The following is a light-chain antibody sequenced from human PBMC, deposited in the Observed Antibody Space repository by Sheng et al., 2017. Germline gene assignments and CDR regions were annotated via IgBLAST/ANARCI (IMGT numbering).Light chain of an antibody. CDR2: ATS. J-gene: IGKJ2*02. CDR3: QQSYSSPRT. CDR1: ESIDRF. V-gene: IGKV1-39*01. Sequence: DIQMTQSPSSLSASVGDRVTIACRASESIDRFLNWYQQKPGKAPNLLIFATSSLESGVPSRFRGSGSGTEFTLTISSLQPEDFATYYCQQSYSSPRTFGQGTKLESK.